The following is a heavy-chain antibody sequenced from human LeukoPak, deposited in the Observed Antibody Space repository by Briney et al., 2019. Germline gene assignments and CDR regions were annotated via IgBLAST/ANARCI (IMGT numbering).Heavy chain of an antibody. Sequence: SETLSLTCAVYGGSFSGYYWSWIRQPPGKGLEWIGEINHSGSTNYNPSLKSRVTISVDTSKNQFSLKLSSVTAADTAVYYCARHGSRDGYPFDYWGQGTLVTVSS. CDR1: GGSFSGYY. CDR3: ARHGSRDGYPFDY. CDR2: INHSGST. J-gene: IGHJ4*02. D-gene: IGHD5-24*01. V-gene: IGHV4-34*01.